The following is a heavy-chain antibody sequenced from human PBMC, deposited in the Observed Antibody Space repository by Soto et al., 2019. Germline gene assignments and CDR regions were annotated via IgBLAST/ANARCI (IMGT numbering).Heavy chain of an antibody. D-gene: IGHD6-19*01. V-gene: IGHV4-34*01. J-gene: IGHJ6*03. CDR2: INHSGST. CDR3: ARGRTAVALYYYYYMDV. Sequence: QVQLQQWGAGLLKPSETLSLTCAVYGGSFSGYYWSWIRQPPGKGLEWIGEINHSGSTNYNPSLKSRVTISVDTSKNQFSLKLSSVTAADTAVYYCARGRTAVALYYYYYMDVWGKGTTVTVSS. CDR1: GGSFSGYY.